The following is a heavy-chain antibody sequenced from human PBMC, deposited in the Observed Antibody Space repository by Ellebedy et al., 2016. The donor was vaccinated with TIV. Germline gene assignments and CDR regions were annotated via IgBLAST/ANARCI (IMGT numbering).Heavy chain of an antibody. CDR1: GFTFSSYG. J-gene: IGHJ4*02. D-gene: IGHD2-15*01. CDR3: AKDRLVRVVVVAAYHY. Sequence: PGGSLRLSCAASGFTFSSYGMHWVRQAPGKGLEWVAVISYDGSNKYYADSLKGRFTISRDNSKNTLYLQMNSLRAEDTAVYYCAKDRLVRVVVVAAYHYWGQGTLVTVSS. V-gene: IGHV3-30*18. CDR2: ISYDGSNK.